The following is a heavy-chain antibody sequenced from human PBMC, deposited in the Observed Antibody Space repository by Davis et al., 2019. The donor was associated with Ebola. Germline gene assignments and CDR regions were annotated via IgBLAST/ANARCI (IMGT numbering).Heavy chain of an antibody. V-gene: IGHV4-34*01. Sequence: PSETLSLTCAVYGGSFSGYYWSWIRQPPGKGLEWIGEINHSGSTNYNPSLKSRVTISVDTSKSQFSLKLNSVTAADTAIYYRARGVSSSGRGGFYGMDVWGKGTTVIVSS. D-gene: IGHD6-19*01. CDR1: GGSFSGYY. CDR2: INHSGST. J-gene: IGHJ6*04. CDR3: ARGVSSSGRGGFYGMDV.